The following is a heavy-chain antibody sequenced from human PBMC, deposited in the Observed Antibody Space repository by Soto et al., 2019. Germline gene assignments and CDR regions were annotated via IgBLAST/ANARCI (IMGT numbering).Heavy chain of an antibody. CDR2: IIPIFGTA. V-gene: IGHV1-69*12. J-gene: IGHJ2*01. CDR1: GGTFSSYA. D-gene: IGHD3-22*01. CDR3: AREDYDRSGYYGLWYFDL. Sequence: QVQLVQSGAEVKKPGSSVKVSYKASGGTFSSYAISWVRQAPGHGLEWMGGIIPIFGTANYAQKFQGRVTMTADESTSTASMELTSLKSEDTAVYYCAREDYDRSGYYGLWYFDLWGRGTLVTVSS.